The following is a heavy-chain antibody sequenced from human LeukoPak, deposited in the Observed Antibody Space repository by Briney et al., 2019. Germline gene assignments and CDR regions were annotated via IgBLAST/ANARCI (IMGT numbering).Heavy chain of an antibody. J-gene: IGHJ4*02. CDR2: IYHRGHT. V-gene: IGHV4-30-2*01. Sequence: SETLSLTCAVSGGSITTGGFAWSWIRQPPGKGLEWIGYIYHRGHTYYNPSLTRRVTMSVDRSKNQFSLNPSSVTAADTAVYYCARGDYNYPYFDSWGQGTLVTVSS. D-gene: IGHD1-1*01. CDR1: GGSITTGGFA. CDR3: ARGDYNYPYFDS.